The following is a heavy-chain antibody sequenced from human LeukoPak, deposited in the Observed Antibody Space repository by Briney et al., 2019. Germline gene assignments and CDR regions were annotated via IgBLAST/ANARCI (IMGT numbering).Heavy chain of an antibody. D-gene: IGHD2-2*01. CDR3: ARDPENCSNTSCYVHFQH. CDR2: IIPIFGTA. V-gene: IGHV1-69*01. Sequence: SVKVSCKASGGTFSSYAISWVRQAPGQGLEWMGGIIPIFGTANYAQKFQGRVTITADESTSTAYMELSSLRSEDTAVYYCARDPENCSNTSCYVHFQHWGQGTLVTVSS. CDR1: GGTFSSYA. J-gene: IGHJ1*01.